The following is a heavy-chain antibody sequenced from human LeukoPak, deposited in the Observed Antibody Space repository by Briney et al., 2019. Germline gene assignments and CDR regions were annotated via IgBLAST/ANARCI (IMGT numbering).Heavy chain of an antibody. J-gene: IGHJ4*02. CDR1: GFIFSAYA. CDR2: ISGSGSAT. Sequence: QPGGSLRLSCEASGFIFSAYAMSWVRQAPGKGLEWVSGISGSGSATYNADSVKGRLTISRDNSKNTLYLQMSSLRAEDTALYYCAKGKYDSGWYVDYWGQGTLVTVSS. D-gene: IGHD3-22*01. V-gene: IGHV3-23*01. CDR3: AKGKYDSGWYVDY.